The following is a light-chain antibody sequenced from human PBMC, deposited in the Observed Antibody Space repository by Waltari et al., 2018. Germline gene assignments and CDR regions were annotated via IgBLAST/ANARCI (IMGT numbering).Light chain of an antibody. V-gene: IGKV2-28*01. CDR2: LGS. CDR3: MQALQPPLS. CDR1: QSLLFVNVYDY. J-gene: IGKJ4*01. Sequence: DIVLIQSPLSLSVTPAEPASISCSSSQSLLFVNVYDYLYWYVQKPGQSPQRLITLGSRRAPGVPSRFSGSGSGTDFTLEITRVEPEDVGIYYCMQALQPPLSFGGGTRVEI.